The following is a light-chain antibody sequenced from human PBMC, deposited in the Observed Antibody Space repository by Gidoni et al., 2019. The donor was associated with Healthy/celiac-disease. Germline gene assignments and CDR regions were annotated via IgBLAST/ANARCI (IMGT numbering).Light chain of an antibody. CDR2: GNS. V-gene: IGLV1-40*01. Sequence: QSVLTQPPSVSGAPGQRVTISCTGSSSNIGAGYVVHWYQQLPGTAPKLLIYGNSNRPSGVPYRFSGSKSGTSASLTITGLQAEDEADYYCQSYNSSLSVVFGGGTKLTVL. J-gene: IGLJ2*01. CDR1: SSNIGAGYV. CDR3: QSYNSSLSVV.